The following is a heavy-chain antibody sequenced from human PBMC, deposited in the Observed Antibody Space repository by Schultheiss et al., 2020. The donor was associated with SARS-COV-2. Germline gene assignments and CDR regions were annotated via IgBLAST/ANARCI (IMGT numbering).Heavy chain of an antibody. CDR2: INHSGST. CDR1: GYSISSGYY. Sequence: GSLRLSCAVSGYSISSGYYWSWIRQPPGKGLEWIGEINHSGSTNYNPSLKSRVTISVDTSKNQFSLKLSSVTAADTAVYYCARVKMLVPAAIPYFDYWGQGTLVTVSS. CDR3: ARVKMLVPAAIPYFDY. J-gene: IGHJ4*02. V-gene: IGHV4-34*01. D-gene: IGHD2-2*01.